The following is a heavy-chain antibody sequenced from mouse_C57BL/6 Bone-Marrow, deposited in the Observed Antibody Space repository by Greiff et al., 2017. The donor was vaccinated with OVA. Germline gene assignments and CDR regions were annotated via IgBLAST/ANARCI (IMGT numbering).Heavy chain of an antibody. CDR2: IYPRSGNT. D-gene: IGHD3-1*01. V-gene: IGHV1-81*01. Sequence: QVQLQQSGAELARPGASVKLSCKASGYTFTSYCISWVKQRTGQGLEWIGEIYPRSGNTYYNEKFKGKATLTVDKSSSTAYMELRSLTSEDSAVYFCARPESGSGEGYLDYWGKGTSVTVSS. CDR3: ARPESGSGEGYLDY. J-gene: IGHJ4*01. CDR1: GYTFTSYC.